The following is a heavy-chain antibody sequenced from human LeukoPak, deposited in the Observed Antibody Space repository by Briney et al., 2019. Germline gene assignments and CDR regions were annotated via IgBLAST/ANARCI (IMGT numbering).Heavy chain of an antibody. V-gene: IGHV3-23*01. J-gene: IGHJ4*02. CDR1: GFTFSSYA. Sequence: QSGGFLRLSCAASGFTFSSYAMSWVRQAPGKGLEWVSAISGSGGSTYYADSVKGRFTISRDNSKNTLYLQMNSLRAEDTAVYYCAKDMRFDWTPYYFDYWGQGTLVTVSS. CDR3: AKDMRFDWTPYYFDY. CDR2: ISGSGGST. D-gene: IGHD3-9*01.